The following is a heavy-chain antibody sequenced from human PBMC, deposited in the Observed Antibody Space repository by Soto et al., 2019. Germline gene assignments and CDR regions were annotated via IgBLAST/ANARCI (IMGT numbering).Heavy chain of an antibody. CDR3: VRDLIIVVTPGDDFDY. Sequence: EVQLVESGGGLVQPGGSLRLSCAPSGFTFSNYWMHWVRQAPGKGPEWVSRINEDGSVISYADSVKGRFTISRDNGKNTLYLQMNSLRVEDTAVYYCVRDLIIVVTPGDDFDYWGQGTLVTVSS. V-gene: IGHV3-74*01. CDR1: GFTFSNYW. D-gene: IGHD1-26*01. CDR2: INEDGSVI. J-gene: IGHJ4*02.